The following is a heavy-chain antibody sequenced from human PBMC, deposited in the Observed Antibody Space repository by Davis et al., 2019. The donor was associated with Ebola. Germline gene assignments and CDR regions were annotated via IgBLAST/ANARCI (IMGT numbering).Heavy chain of an antibody. V-gene: IGHV1-46*01. Sequence: VSVKVSCKASGGTFSSYAISWVRQAPGQGLEWMGIINPSGGTTTYAQKFQGRVTMTRDTSTNTLYMELSSLTSGDTAVYYCVRDLRGWGDFDYWGQGTLVTVSS. CDR1: GGTFSSYA. CDR3: VRDLRGWGDFDY. J-gene: IGHJ4*02. CDR2: INPSGGTT. D-gene: IGHD3-10*01.